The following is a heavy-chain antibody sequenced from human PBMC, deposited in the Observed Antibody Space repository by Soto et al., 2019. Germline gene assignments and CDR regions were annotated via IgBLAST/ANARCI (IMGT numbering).Heavy chain of an antibody. V-gene: IGHV3-48*03. D-gene: IGHD2-8*01. J-gene: IGHJ6*02. Sequence: SGGSLRLSCVVSGFIFSEYQFNWVRQAPGKGLEWVSYIGRGGDPIYDAHSVKGRFTISRDDDKNTLYLEMNSLRVEDTAIYYCVRAPGPMYYGMGVWGQGTTVTVSS. CDR3: VRAPGPMYYGMGV. CDR2: IGRGGDPI. CDR1: GFIFSEYQ.